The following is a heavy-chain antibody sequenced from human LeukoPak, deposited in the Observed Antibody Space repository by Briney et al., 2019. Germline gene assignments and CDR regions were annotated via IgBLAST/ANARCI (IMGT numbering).Heavy chain of an antibody. Sequence: SETLSLTCTVSGGSISSGSYYGRWIRQPAGKGLEWIGRIYTSGSTNYNPSLKIRVTISVDTSKNQFSLKLSSVTAADTAVYYCARYPTYDSSGRRYWGQGTLVTVSS. CDR3: ARYPTYDSSGRRY. V-gene: IGHV4-61*02. CDR1: GGSISSGSYY. J-gene: IGHJ4*02. CDR2: IYTSGST. D-gene: IGHD3-22*01.